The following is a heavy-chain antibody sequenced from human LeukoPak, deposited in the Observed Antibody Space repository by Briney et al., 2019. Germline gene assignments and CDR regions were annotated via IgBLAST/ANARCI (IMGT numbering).Heavy chain of an antibody. CDR1: GFTFSTYS. D-gene: IGHD4-23*01. CDR3: ARDLGTVVTNLHGY. CDR2: ISSSSSYM. J-gene: IGHJ4*02. V-gene: IGHV3-21*01. Sequence: GGSLRLSCAASGFTFSTYSMNWVRQAPGEGLEWVSSISSSSSYMYYADSVKGRFTISRDNAKDSLFLQMNSLRAEDTAVYYCARDLGTVVTNLHGYWGQGTPVTVSS.